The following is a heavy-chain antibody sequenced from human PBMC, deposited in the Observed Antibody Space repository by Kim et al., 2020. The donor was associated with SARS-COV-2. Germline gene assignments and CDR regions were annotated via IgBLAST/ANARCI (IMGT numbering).Heavy chain of an antibody. CDR3: ATGKAIVVVPAAIRSYYYYYGMDV. Sequence: ASVKVSCKVSGYTLTELSMHWVRQAPGKGLEWMGGFDPEDGGTNYAQKFQGRVTMTEDTSTDTAYMELSSLRSEDTAVYYCATGKAIVVVPAAIRSYYYYYGMDVWGQGTTVTVSS. CDR2: FDPEDGGT. D-gene: IGHD2-2*01. V-gene: IGHV1-24*01. CDR1: GYTLTELS. J-gene: IGHJ6*02.